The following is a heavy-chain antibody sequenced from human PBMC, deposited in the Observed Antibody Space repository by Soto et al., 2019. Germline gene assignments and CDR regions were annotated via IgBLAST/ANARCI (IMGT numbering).Heavy chain of an antibody. CDR2: INPDTGGT. Sequence: APVKVSCNASGYMLTDYYMHWVRQARGRELEWMGWINPDTGGTMYDQKFQGRVTMTRDTAINPAYMELSRLPSDDTAMYYCARNVATFSFDHWGQGPLVTVSS. CDR1: GYMLTDYY. D-gene: IGHD1-26*01. J-gene: IGHJ4*02. V-gene: IGHV1-2*02. CDR3: ARNVATFSFDH.